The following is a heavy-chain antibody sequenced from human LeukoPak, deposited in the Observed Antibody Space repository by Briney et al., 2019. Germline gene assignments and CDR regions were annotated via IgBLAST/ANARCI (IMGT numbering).Heavy chain of an antibody. Sequence: SETLSLTCTVSGGSISSYYWSWIRQPAGKGLEWIGRIYTSGSTNYKSSLKSRVTISVDTSKNKFSLKLSSVTAADTAVYYCARTTEGGYSYGYFYYYYMDVWGKGTTVTISS. J-gene: IGHJ6*03. V-gene: IGHV4-4*07. CDR1: GGSISSYY. CDR3: ARTTEGGYSYGYFYYYYMDV. CDR2: IYTSGST. D-gene: IGHD5-18*01.